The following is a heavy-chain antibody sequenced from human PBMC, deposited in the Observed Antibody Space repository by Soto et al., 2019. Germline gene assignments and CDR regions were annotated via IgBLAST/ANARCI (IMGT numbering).Heavy chain of an antibody. CDR1: GGSISSSSFY. J-gene: IGHJ4*02. CDR2: IYYSGST. Sequence: SSETLSLTCTVSGGSISSSSFYWGWIRQPPGKGLEWIGTIYYSGSTYSNPSLKTRVTMSVDTSKNQFSLRLRSVTAADTALYYCARHQDLWTTLDSWGQGTLVTVSS. CDR3: ARHQDLWTTLDS. V-gene: IGHV4-39*01. D-gene: IGHD2-21*01.